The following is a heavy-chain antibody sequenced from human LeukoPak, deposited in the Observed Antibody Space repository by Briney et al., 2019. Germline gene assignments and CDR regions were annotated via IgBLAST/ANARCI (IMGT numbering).Heavy chain of an antibody. J-gene: IGHJ4*02. CDR1: GGSISSGGYY. D-gene: IGHD1-1*01. CDR2: IYYSGST. V-gene: IGHV4-31*03. Sequence: SETLSLTCTVSGGSISSGGYYWSWIRQHSGKGLEWIGYIYYSGSTYYNPSLKSRVTISVDTSMNQFSLKMSSVTIADTAVYYCARGTDPYKVAYWGPGTLVTVSS. CDR3: ARGTDPYKVAY.